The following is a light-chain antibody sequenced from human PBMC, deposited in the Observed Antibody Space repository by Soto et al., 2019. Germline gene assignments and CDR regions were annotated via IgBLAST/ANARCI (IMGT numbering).Light chain of an antibody. Sequence: DIQLTQSPSSLSASVGDRVTITCQASQAIITYLNWFQQRPGKAPKLLIYDASHFETGVPSRFSGSGSGTAFNLNISSLQPEDVGTYYCQQYDNLPLTFGGGTTVEV. V-gene: IGKV1-33*01. CDR3: QQYDNLPLT. CDR2: DAS. J-gene: IGKJ4*01. CDR1: QAIITY.